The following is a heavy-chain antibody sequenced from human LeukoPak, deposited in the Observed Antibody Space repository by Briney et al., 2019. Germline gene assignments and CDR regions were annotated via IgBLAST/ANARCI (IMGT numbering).Heavy chain of an antibody. Sequence: RASVKVSCKASGYTFTSYDINWVRQATGQGLEWMGWMNPNSGNTGYAQKFQGRVTMTRNTSISTAYMELSSLRSEDTAVYYCARPLYCSGGSCMNWFDPWGQGTLVTASS. CDR2: MNPNSGNT. CDR3: ARPLYCSGGSCMNWFDP. J-gene: IGHJ5*02. CDR1: GYTFTSYD. D-gene: IGHD2-15*01. V-gene: IGHV1-8*01.